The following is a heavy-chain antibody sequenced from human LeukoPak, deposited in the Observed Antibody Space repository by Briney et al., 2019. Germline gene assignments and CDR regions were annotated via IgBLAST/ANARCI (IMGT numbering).Heavy chain of an antibody. Sequence: ASVNVSCKASGGTFSSNAISWVRQAPGQGLEWMGGIIPIFGTANYAQKFQGRVTITTDESTSTAYMELSSLRSEDTAVYYCARSNCSGGSCYRAEYFQHWGQGTLVTVSS. J-gene: IGHJ1*01. CDR2: IIPIFGTA. CDR3: ARSNCSGGSCYRAEYFQH. V-gene: IGHV1-69*05. D-gene: IGHD2-15*01. CDR1: GGTFSSNA.